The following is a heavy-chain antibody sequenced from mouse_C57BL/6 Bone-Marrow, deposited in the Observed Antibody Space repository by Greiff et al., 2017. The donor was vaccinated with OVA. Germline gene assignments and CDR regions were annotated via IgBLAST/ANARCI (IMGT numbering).Heavy chain of an antibody. J-gene: IGHJ1*03. CDR1: GFSLTSYG. V-gene: IGHV2-2*01. CDR3: ARRGYYYGSSYSYWYLDV. D-gene: IGHD1-1*01. Sequence: QVQLKQSGPGLVQPSQSLSITCTVSGFSLTSYGVHWVRQSPGKGLEWLGVIWSGGSTDYNAAFISRLSISKDNSKSQVFFKMNSLQADDTAIYYCARRGYYYGSSYSYWYLDVWGTGTTVTVSS. CDR2: IWSGGST.